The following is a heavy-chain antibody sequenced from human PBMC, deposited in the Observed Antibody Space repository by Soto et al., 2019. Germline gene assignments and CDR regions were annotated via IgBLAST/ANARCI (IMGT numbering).Heavy chain of an antibody. CDR1: GFTFSDYY. V-gene: IGHV3-11*01. CDR3: AGDLGLGLGYSSSPLSYYGMDV. Sequence: QVQLVESGGGLVKPGGSLRLSCAASGFTFSDYYMNWIRQAPGKGLEWVSYITSSGRTTYYADSVKGRFTISRDNAKNSLYLQMNRLGAEDTAVYYWAGDLGLGLGYSSSPLSYYGMDVWGQGTTVP. J-gene: IGHJ6*02. D-gene: IGHD6-13*01. CDR2: ITSSGRTT.